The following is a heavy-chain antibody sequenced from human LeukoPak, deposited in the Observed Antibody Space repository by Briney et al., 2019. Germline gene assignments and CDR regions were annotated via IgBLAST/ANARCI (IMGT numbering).Heavy chain of an antibody. Sequence: ASVKVSCKASGSTFSDYHINWVRQASGQGPEWMGWINPKSGDASYNQAFQGRVTMTRDTSISTAYMELNRLRSDDTAMYYCARGEYSNGYPYRLDSWGQGTLVTVSS. CDR1: GSTFSDYH. V-gene: IGHV1-2*02. J-gene: IGHJ4*02. CDR3: ARGEYSNGYPYRLDS. CDR2: INPKSGDA. D-gene: IGHD3-16*01.